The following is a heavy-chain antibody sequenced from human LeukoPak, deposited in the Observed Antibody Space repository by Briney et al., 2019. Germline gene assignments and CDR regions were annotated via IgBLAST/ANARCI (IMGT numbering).Heavy chain of an antibody. CDR3: ARGIRSSFAFDI. CDR2: IIPILGIA. D-gene: IGHD2-21*01. V-gene: IGHV1-69*02. J-gene: IGHJ3*02. CDR1: GGTCSSYT. Sequence: GSSVKVSCKASGGTCSSYTISWVRQAPGQALEWMGRIIPILGIANYAQKFQGRVTITADKSTSTAYMELSSLRSEDTAMYYCARGIRSSFAFDIWGQGTMVTVSS.